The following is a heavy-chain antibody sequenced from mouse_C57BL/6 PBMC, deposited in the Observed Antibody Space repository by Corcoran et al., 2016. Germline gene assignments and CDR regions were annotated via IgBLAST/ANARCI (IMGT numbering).Heavy chain of an antibody. CDR1: GYSITSGYY. D-gene: IGHD2-4*01. J-gene: IGHJ3*01. CDR3: ARDFDYDGPLAY. V-gene: IGHV3-6*01. Sequence: DVQLQESGPGLVKPSQSLSLTCSVTGYSITSGYYWNWIRQFPGNKLEWMGYISYDGSNNYNPSLKNRISITRDTSKNQFFLKLNSVTTEDTATYDCARDFDYDGPLAYWGQGTLVTVSA. CDR2: ISYDGSN.